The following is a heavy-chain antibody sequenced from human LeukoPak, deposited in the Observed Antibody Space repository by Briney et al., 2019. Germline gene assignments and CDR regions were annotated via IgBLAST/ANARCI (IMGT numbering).Heavy chain of an antibody. Sequence: SETLPLTCAVYGGSFSGYYWSWIRQPPGKGLEWIGYIYYSGSTNYNPSLKSRVTISVDTSKNQFSLKLSSVTAADTAVYYCARDFGSGVDIWGQGTMVTVSS. J-gene: IGHJ3*02. V-gene: IGHV4-59*01. D-gene: IGHD2-15*01. CDR2: IYYSGST. CDR1: GGSFSGYY. CDR3: ARDFGSGVDI.